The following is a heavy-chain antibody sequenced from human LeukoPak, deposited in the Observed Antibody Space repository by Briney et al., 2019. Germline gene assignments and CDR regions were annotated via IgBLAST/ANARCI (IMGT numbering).Heavy chain of an antibody. CDR3: ARVGYSSSGNYYNDRGAFDY. Sequence: ASETLSLTCTVSGGSISSGSYYWSWIRQPAGKGLEWIGRIYSSGSTNYNPSLKSRVTISVDTFKNQFSLKLSSVTAADTAVYYCARVGYSSSGNYYNDRGAFDYWGQGTLVTVSS. D-gene: IGHD3-10*01. CDR1: GGSISSGSYY. CDR2: IYSSGST. J-gene: IGHJ4*02. V-gene: IGHV4-61*02.